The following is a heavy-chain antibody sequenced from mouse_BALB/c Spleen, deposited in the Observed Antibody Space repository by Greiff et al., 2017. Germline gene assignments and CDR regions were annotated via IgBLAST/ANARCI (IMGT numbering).Heavy chain of an antibody. CDR2: IDPYYGGT. D-gene: IGHD1-1*02. CDR3: ARGGEDYAMDY. Sequence: EVQVVESGAELARPGASVKLSCKASGYTFTDYYINWVKQSNGKSLEWIGNIDPYYGGTSYNQKFKGKATLTVDKSSSTAYMQLKSLTSEDSAVYYCARGGEDYAMDYWGQGTTLTVSS. CDR1: GYTFTDYY. V-gene: IGHV1-19*01. J-gene: IGHJ2*01.